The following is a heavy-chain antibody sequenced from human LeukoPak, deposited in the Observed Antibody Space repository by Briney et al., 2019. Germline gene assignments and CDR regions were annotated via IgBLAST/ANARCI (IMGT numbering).Heavy chain of an antibody. CDR2: ISGGGGST. Sequence: GGSLRLSCAASGFTFSSYGMSWVRQAPGKGLEWVSAISGGGGSTYYADSVKGRFTISRDNSKNTLYLQMNSLRAEDTAVYYCAKVLSGYFDWFFDYWGQGTLVTVSS. J-gene: IGHJ4*02. CDR1: GFTFSSYG. V-gene: IGHV3-23*01. CDR3: AKVLSGYFDWFFDY. D-gene: IGHD3-9*01.